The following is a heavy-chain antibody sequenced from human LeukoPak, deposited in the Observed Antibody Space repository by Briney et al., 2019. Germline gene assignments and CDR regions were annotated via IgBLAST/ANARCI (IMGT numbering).Heavy chain of an antibody. V-gene: IGHV1-69*01. CDR3: AREGAPEMATITGWYFDL. CDR2: SIPIFGTA. D-gene: IGHD5-24*01. Sequence: GSSVKVSCKASGGTFSSYAISWVRQAPGQGLEWMGGSIPIFGTANYAQKFQGRVTITADESTSTAYMELSSLRSEDTAVYYCAREGAPEMATITGWYFDLWGRGTLVTVSS. J-gene: IGHJ2*01. CDR1: GGTFSSYA.